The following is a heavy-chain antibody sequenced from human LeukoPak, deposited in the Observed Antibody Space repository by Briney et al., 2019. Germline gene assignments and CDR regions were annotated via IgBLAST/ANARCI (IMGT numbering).Heavy chain of an antibody. CDR2: INWNGGSI. CDR1: GGTFDGYG. Sequence: GETLTLTCAVSGGTFDGYGMSWVRQPPGKGLEWVWGINWNGGSIGYSDSVKGRLTITSDQAKNSLYLKMVNLTVDDTALYYCARVVRFCSGGSCYCYYYYIDVWGKGTRSPSP. J-gene: IGHJ6*03. CDR3: ARVVRFCSGGSCYCYYYYIDV. D-gene: IGHD2-15*01. V-gene: IGHV3-20*04.